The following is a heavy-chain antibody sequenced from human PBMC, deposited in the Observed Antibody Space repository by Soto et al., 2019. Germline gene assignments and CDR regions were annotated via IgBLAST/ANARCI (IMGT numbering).Heavy chain of an antibody. CDR2: ISYDGSDT. J-gene: IGHJ4*02. CDR1: GFTFSSYG. D-gene: IGHD1-26*01. Sequence: GGSLRLSCAASGFTFSSYGMHWVRQAPGKGLEWVAVISYDGSDTKYADSVKGRFTISRDNPKNTLYLQMNSLRAEDTAVYYCAKDTDVAGANYYFDSWGQGTLVTVSS. V-gene: IGHV3-30*18. CDR3: AKDTDVAGANYYFDS.